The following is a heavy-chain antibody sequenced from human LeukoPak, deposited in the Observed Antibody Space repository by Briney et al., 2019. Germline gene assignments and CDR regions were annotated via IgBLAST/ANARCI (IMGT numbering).Heavy chain of an antibody. Sequence: GGSLRLSCAASGFTFSSYWMSWVRQAPGKGLEWVANIKQDGSEKYYVDSVKGRFTISRDNAKNSLYLQMNSLRAEDTAVYYCARDPRYSSGWYHDYWGQGTLVTVSS. CDR1: GFTFSSYW. J-gene: IGHJ4*02. CDR3: ARDPRYSSGWYHDY. D-gene: IGHD6-19*01. V-gene: IGHV3-7*01. CDR2: IKQDGSEK.